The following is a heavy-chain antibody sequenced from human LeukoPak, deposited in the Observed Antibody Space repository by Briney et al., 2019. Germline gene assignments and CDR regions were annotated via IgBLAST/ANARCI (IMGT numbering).Heavy chain of an antibody. D-gene: IGHD3-9*01. Sequence: GGSLRLSCAASGFTFSSYWMHWVRQAPGKGLVWVSRINSDGSSTSYADSVKGRFTISRDNSKNTLYLQMNSLRAEDTAVYYCAGRYYDILTGSDYWGQGTLVTVSS. CDR2: INSDGSST. J-gene: IGHJ4*02. CDR1: GFTFSSYW. CDR3: AGRYYDILTGSDY. V-gene: IGHV3-74*01.